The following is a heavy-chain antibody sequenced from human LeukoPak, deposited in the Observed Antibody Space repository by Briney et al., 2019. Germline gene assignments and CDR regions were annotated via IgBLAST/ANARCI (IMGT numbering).Heavy chain of an antibody. Sequence: AGGSLRLSCAASGFTFSSYAMHWVRQAPGKGLEWVAVISYDGSNKYYADSVKGRFTISRDNSKNTLYLQMNSLRAEDTAVYYCAKEVTYYFDYWGQGTLVTVSS. V-gene: IGHV3-30*04. CDR1: GFTFSSYA. CDR3: AKEVTYYFDY. CDR2: ISYDGSNK. J-gene: IGHJ4*02.